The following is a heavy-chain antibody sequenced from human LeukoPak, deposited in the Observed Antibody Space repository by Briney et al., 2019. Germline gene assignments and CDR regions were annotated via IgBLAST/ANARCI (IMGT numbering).Heavy chain of an antibody. D-gene: IGHD2-2*01. J-gene: IGHJ4*02. CDR2: INPSGATT. CDR1: GYTFTSYY. V-gene: IGHV1-46*01. CDR3: ARVYTTTCYHNCYFDY. Sequence: GASVKVSCKASGYTFTSYYIHWVRQAPGQGLEWMGIINPSGATTNYAQKFQGRLTTSRDTSTSTVYMELNSLRSADTAVYYCARVYTTTCYHNCYFDYWGQGTLVTVSS.